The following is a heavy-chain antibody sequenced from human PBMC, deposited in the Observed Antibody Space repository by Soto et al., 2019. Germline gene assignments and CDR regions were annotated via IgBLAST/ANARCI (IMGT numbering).Heavy chain of an antibody. V-gene: IGHV3-15*07. J-gene: IGHJ4*02. Sequence: GGSLRLCCAASGFTFSNALMNWVRQAPGKGLEWVGRIKSKTDGGTKDYAATVKGRLTISRDDSKNTQYRQMNSLKTEDTALYYCTTDEAAAGTPYLFDYWGQGTLVTVSS. CDR3: TTDEAAAGTPYLFDY. D-gene: IGHD6-13*01. CDR2: IKSKTDGGTK. CDR1: GFTFSNAL.